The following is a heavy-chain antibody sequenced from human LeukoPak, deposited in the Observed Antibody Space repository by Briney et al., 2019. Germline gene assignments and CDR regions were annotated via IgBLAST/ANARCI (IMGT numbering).Heavy chain of an antibody. J-gene: IGHJ6*02. Sequence: ASVKVSCKASGYTFTSYDINWVRQATGQGLEWMGWISAYNGNTNYAQKLQGRVTMTTDTSTSTAYMELRSLRSDDTAVYYCARDRNGYSNSIYYYYGMDVWGQGTTVTVSS. CDR3: ARDRNGYSNSIYYYYGMDV. V-gene: IGHV1-18*01. CDR2: ISAYNGNT. D-gene: IGHD4-11*01. CDR1: GYTFTSYD.